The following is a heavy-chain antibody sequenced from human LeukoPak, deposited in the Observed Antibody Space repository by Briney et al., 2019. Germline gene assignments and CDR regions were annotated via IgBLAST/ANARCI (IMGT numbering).Heavy chain of an antibody. CDR3: ARYYYDSSGYYKFDY. CDR1: GFTFSSYA. J-gene: IGHJ4*02. D-gene: IGHD3-22*01. CDR2: ISGSGGST. Sequence: GGSLRLSCAASGFTFSSYAMSWVRQAPGKGLEWVSAISGSGGSTYYADSVKGRFTISRDNAKNSLYLQMNSLRADDTAVYYCARYYYDSSGYYKFDYWGQGTLVTVSS. V-gene: IGHV3-23*01.